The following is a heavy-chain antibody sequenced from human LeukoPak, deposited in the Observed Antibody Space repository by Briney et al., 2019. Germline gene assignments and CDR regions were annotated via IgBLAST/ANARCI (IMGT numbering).Heavy chain of an antibody. CDR2: IKSKVNGETT. J-gene: IGHJ4*02. CDR1: GFIFSNAW. CDR3: TICSGDCYSNY. Sequence: GGSLRLSCAASGFIFSNAWMTWVRQAPGKGLEWVGRIKSKVNGETTGYAAPVKGRFTISRDDSKNTFYLQMNSLKIEDTAVYYCTICSGDCYSNYWGQGTLVTVSS. D-gene: IGHD2-21*02. V-gene: IGHV3-15*01.